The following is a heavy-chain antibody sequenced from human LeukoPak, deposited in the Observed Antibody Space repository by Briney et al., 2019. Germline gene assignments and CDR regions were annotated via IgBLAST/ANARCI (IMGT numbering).Heavy chain of an antibody. CDR2: ISAYNGNT. J-gene: IGHJ4*02. V-gene: IGHV1-18*01. D-gene: IGHD3-22*01. CDR1: GYTFTSYG. Sequence: ASVKVSCKASGYTFTSYGISWVRQAPGQGLEWMGWISAYNGNTNYAQKLQGRVTMTTDTSTSTAYMELRGLRSNDTAVYYCARGGYYYDSSGYPTRRNFDYWGQGTLVTVSS. CDR3: ARGGYYYDSSGYPTRRNFDY.